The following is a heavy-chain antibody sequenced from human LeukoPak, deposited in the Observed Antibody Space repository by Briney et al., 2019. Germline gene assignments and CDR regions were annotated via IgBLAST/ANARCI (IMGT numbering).Heavy chain of an antibody. CDR3: ARDPDYGDPY. CDR2: ITSSGATT. V-gene: IGHV3-11*01. CDR1: GFSFSDSY. J-gene: IGHJ4*02. Sequence: PGGSLRLSCSASGFSFSDSYMNWFRLSPEKGLEWIAYITSSGATTEYADSVKGRFTISRVNAKNSMYLQMTSLRPEDTAVYYCARDPDYGDPYWGQGTLVTVSS. D-gene: IGHD4/OR15-4a*01.